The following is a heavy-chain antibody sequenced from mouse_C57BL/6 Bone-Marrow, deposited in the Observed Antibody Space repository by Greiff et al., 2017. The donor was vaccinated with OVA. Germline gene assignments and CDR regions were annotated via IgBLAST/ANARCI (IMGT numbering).Heavy chain of an antibody. Sequence: QVQLQQSGPGLVQPSQSLSITCTVSGFSFTSYGVHWVRQSPGKGLEWLGVIWSGGSTDYNAAFISRLSISKDNSKSQVFFKMNSLRADDTAIYYCARNYYGSSLAYWGQGTLVTVSA. V-gene: IGHV2-2*01. CDR1: GFSFTSYG. CDR2: IWSGGST. D-gene: IGHD1-1*01. CDR3: ARNYYGSSLAY. J-gene: IGHJ3*01.